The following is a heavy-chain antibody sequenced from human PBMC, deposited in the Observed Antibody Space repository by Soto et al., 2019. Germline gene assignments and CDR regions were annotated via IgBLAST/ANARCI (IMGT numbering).Heavy chain of an antibody. D-gene: IGHD5-18*01. J-gene: IGHJ3*02. CDR2: IIPIFGTA. Sequence: ASVKVSCKASGGTFSSYAISWVRQAPGQGLEWMGGIIPIFGTANYAQKFQGRVTITADESTSTAYMELSSLRSEDTAVYYCARVLSYGYDAFDIWGQGAMVTVSS. CDR3: ARVLSYGYDAFDI. CDR1: GGTFSSYA. V-gene: IGHV1-69*13.